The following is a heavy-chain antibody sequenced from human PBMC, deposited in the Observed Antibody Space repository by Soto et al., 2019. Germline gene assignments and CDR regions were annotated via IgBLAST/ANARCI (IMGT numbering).Heavy chain of an antibody. CDR3: ARPSIAARPYYFDY. Sequence: SETLSLTCTVSGGSISSSSYYWGWIRQPPGKGLEWIGSIYYSGSTYYNPSLKSRVTISVGTSKNQFSLKLSSVTAADTAVYYCARPSIAARPYYFDYWGQGTLVTVSS. J-gene: IGHJ4*02. D-gene: IGHD6-6*01. V-gene: IGHV4-39*01. CDR1: GGSISSSSYY. CDR2: IYYSGST.